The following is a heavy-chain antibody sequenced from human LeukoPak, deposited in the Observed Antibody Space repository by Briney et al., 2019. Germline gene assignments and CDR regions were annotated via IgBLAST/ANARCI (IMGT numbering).Heavy chain of an antibody. Sequence: PGGSLRLSCAASGFTFSSYGMHWVRQAPGKGLEWVAVIWYDGSNKYYVDSVKGRFTISRDNSKNTPYLQMNSLRAEDTAVYYCARDVRDFWSDRNWFDPWGQGTLVTVSS. CDR3: ARDVRDFWSDRNWFDP. D-gene: IGHD3-3*01. J-gene: IGHJ5*02. V-gene: IGHV3-33*01. CDR1: GFTFSSYG. CDR2: IWYDGSNK.